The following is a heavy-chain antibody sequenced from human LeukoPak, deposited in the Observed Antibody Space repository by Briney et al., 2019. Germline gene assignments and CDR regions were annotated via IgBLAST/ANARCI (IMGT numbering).Heavy chain of an antibody. J-gene: IGHJ5*02. Sequence: SGGSLRLSCTASGFTFGDYAMSWVRLAPGKGLEWVGFIRSKAYGGTTEYAASVKGRFTISRDDSKSIAYLQMNSLKTEDTAVYYCTRDTAAAANWFDPWGQGTLVTVSS. CDR3: TRDTAAAANWFDP. CDR2: IRSKAYGGTT. CDR1: GFTFGDYA. D-gene: IGHD6-13*01. V-gene: IGHV3-49*04.